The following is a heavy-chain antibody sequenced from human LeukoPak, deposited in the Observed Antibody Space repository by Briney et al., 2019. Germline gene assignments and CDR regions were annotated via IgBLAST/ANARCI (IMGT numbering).Heavy chain of an antibody. V-gene: IGHV3-74*03. D-gene: IGHD3-10*01. CDR1: GFTFRSYW. Sequence: GGSLRLSCAVSGFTFRSYWMHWVRQAPGKGLVWVSSIKSDGSSTTYADSVKGRFTISRDNAENTLYLQMNSLRVEDTAVYYCARISTVVRHYWGQGTLVTVSS. CDR2: IKSDGSST. CDR3: ARISTVVRHY. J-gene: IGHJ4*02.